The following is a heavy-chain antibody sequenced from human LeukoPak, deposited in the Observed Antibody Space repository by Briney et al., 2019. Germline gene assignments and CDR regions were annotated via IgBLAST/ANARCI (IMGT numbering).Heavy chain of an antibody. CDR1: GFTFSNYG. J-gene: IGHJ4*02. CDR2: ISFDGSNK. CDR3: AKNPQAAAVNGGGNY. D-gene: IGHD6-13*01. V-gene: IGHV3-30*18. Sequence: GGSLRLSCAASGFTFSNYGMHWVRQAPGKGLEWVAVISFDGSNKYYADSVKGRFTISRDNSKNTLYLQMNSLRAEDTAVYYCAKNPQAAAVNGGGNYWGQGTLVTVSS.